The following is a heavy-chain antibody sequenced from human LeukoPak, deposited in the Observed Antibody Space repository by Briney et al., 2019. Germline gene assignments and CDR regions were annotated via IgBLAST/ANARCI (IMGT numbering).Heavy chain of an antibody. V-gene: IGHV3-66*02. CDR1: GFTVSSNY. CDR2: IYSGGST. D-gene: IGHD1-7*01. CDR3: ARASNWNYSYYYYYMDV. Sequence: PGGSLRPSCAASGFTVSSNYMSWVRHAPGEGLEWVSVIYSGGSTYYADSVKGRFTISRDNSKNTLYLQMNSLRAEDTAVYYCARASNWNYSYYYYYMDVWGKGTTVTVSS. J-gene: IGHJ6*03.